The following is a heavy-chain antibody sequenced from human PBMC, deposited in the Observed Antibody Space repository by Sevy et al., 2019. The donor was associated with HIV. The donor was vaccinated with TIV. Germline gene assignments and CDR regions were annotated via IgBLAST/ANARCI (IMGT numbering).Heavy chain of an antibody. CDR1: GFTFNTHA. V-gene: IGHV3-23*01. CDR3: AREGVLFEGVIVSYGMDV. Sequence: GGSLRLSCAASGFTFNTHAMNWVRQAPGKGLEWVSVISGTGSSTYYADSVKGRFTISRDNSKNTLYLQMNSLRPEDTAVYYCAREGVLFEGVIVSYGMDVWGQGTTVTVSS. D-gene: IGHD3-16*01. CDR2: ISGTGSST. J-gene: IGHJ6*02.